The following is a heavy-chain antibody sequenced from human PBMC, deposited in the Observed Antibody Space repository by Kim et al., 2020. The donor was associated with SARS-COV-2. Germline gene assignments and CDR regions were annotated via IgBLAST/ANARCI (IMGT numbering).Heavy chain of an antibody. Sequence: GGSLRLSCAASGFTFSSYSMNWVRQAPGKGLEWVSSISSSSSYIYYADSVKGRFTISRDNAKNSLYLQMNSLRAEDTAVYYCARGGSAAAGQNWGQGTLVTVSS. CDR3: ARGGSAAAGQN. V-gene: IGHV3-21*01. J-gene: IGHJ4*02. CDR2: ISSSSSYI. CDR1: GFTFSSYS. D-gene: IGHD6-13*01.